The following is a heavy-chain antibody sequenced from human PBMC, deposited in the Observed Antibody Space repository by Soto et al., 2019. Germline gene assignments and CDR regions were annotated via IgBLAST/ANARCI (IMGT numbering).Heavy chain of an antibody. Sequence: VGSLRLSCAXSGFTFSSYAMSWVRQAPGKGLEWVSAISGSGGSTYYADSVKGRFTISRDNSKNTLYLQMNSLRAEDTAVYYCAKNGYCSSTSCPRSYYYYGMDVWGQGTTVTVS. CDR3: AKNGYCSSTSCPRSYYYYGMDV. D-gene: IGHD2-2*03. CDR2: ISGSGGST. V-gene: IGHV3-23*01. CDR1: GFTFSSYA. J-gene: IGHJ6*02.